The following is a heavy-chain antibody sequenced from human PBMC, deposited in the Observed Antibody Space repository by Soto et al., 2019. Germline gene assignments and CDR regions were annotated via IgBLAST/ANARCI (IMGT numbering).Heavy chain of an antibody. V-gene: IGHV3-7*01. J-gene: IGHJ6*02. CDR3: AGGNALDV. CDR1: GGSISSGDYY. Sequence: VQLQESGPGLVKPSQTLSLTCTVSGGSISSGDYYWSWIRQPPGKGLEWVANINQDGSEKYYMDSVKGRFTISRDNAKNSLYLQMTSLRAEDTAVYYCAGGNALDVWGQGTTVTVSS. CDR2: INQDGSEK.